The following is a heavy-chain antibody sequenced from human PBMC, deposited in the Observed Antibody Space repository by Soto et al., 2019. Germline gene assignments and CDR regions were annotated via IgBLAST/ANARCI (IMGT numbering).Heavy chain of an antibody. CDR2: ISWNSGTI. CDR3: AKSTNSSGLFYY. Sequence: EVQLVESGGGLVQPDRSLRLSCAASGFTFDDYAMHWVRQTPGKGLEWVSEISWNSGTIDYADSVKGRFTMSRDNSKNSLYLQMISLRADDTALYFCAKSTNSSGLFYYWGQGTLVTVSS. D-gene: IGHD6-6*01. CDR1: GFTFDDYA. J-gene: IGHJ4*02. V-gene: IGHV3-9*01.